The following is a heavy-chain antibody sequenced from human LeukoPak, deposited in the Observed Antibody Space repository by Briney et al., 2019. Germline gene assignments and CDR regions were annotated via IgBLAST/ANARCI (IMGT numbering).Heavy chain of an antibody. D-gene: IGHD3-22*01. CDR3: ARGSRDSSGYWALDY. CDR2: IYHSGST. CDR1: GGSISSGGYS. J-gene: IGHJ4*02. V-gene: IGHV4-30-2*01. Sequence: SETLSLTCAVSGGSISSGGYSWSWIRQPPGKGLEWIGYIYHSGSTYDNPSLKSRVTISVDRSKNQFSLKLSSVTAADTAVYYCARGSRDSSGYWALDYWGQGTLVTVSS.